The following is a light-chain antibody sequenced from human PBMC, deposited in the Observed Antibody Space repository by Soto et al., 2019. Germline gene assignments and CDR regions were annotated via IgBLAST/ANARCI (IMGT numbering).Light chain of an antibody. V-gene: IGKV1-5*03. Sequence: DIHMTQSPSTLSASFGDRVTITCRASQDIGTWLAWYQQKPEKAPKVLIYRASHLESGVPSRFSGSGSGTEFTLTISSLQPDDFATYYCQQYNSYPITFGQGTRLEIK. CDR1: QDIGTW. J-gene: IGKJ5*01. CDR3: QQYNSYPIT. CDR2: RAS.